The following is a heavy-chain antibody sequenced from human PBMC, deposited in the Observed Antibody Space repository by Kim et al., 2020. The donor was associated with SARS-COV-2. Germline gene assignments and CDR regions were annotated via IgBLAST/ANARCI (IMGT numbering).Heavy chain of an antibody. CDR1: GLSFSDSA. CDR2: IRSKANSYAT. D-gene: IGHD1-26*01. Sequence: GGSLRLSCAASGLSFSDSAMHWVRQASGKGLEWVGRIRSKANSYATAYGVSVTGRFSISRDDAKDTAYLQMNSLKTEDTAVYYCARGPPYSGSYWDALDVLGQGTSVTVSS. J-gene: IGHJ3*01. CDR3: ARGPPYSGSYWDALDV. V-gene: IGHV3-73*01.